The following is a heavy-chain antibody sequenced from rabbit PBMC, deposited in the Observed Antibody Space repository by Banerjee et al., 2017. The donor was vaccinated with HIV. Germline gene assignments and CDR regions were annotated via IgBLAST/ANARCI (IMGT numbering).Heavy chain of an antibody. Sequence: QQQLEESGGGLVKPEGSLTLSCTASGFSFSNKYVMCWVRQAPGKGLEWIACINTSTGNTVYASWAKGRFTISKTSSTTVTLQMTSLTVADTATYFCAGDPWSGWNLWGPGTLVTVS. J-gene: IGHJ4*01. CDR1: GFSFSNKYV. D-gene: IGHD4-1*01. V-gene: IGHV1S45*01. CDR3: AGDPWSGWNL. CDR2: INTSTGNT.